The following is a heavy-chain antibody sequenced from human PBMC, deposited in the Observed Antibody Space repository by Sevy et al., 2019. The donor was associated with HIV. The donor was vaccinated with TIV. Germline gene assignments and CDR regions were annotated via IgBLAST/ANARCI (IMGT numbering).Heavy chain of an antibody. Sequence: GGSLRLSCAASGFIFSSYVMNWVRQAPGKGLEWVSGISGSGGYTYYADSVKGRFTISRDNSNKILYLEMNTLRVEDTALYYCAGGSWCGFDYWGQGTLVTVSS. CDR3: AGGSWCGFDY. J-gene: IGHJ4*02. V-gene: IGHV3-23*01. CDR1: GFIFSSYV. D-gene: IGHD3-3*01. CDR2: ISGSGGYT.